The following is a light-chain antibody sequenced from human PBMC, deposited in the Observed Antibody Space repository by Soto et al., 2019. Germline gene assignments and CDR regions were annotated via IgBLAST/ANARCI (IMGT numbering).Light chain of an antibody. CDR3: SSFTTSTTYV. J-gene: IGLJ1*01. V-gene: IGLV2-18*02. CDR2: EVN. Sequence: QSVLTQPPSVSGFPGQSVAVSCTGNSSEVGSYNRVSWYQQPPGTAPKLIIYEVNNRPSGVPDRFSGSKSGNTASLTISGLQAEDEADYYCSSFTTSTTYVFGTGTKVTVL. CDR1: SSEVGSYNR.